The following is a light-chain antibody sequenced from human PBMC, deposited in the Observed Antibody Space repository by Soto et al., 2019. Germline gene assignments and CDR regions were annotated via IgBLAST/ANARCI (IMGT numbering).Light chain of an antibody. CDR3: AAWDDSLSAV. Sequence: QLVLTQPPSASGTAGQRVTISCSGSSSNIGSNYVYWYQQLPGTAPKLLIYRNNQRPSGVPDRFSGSKSGTSASLAISGLRSEDEADYYCAAWDDSLSAVFGGGTKLTVL. J-gene: IGLJ3*02. V-gene: IGLV1-47*01. CDR1: SSNIGSNY. CDR2: RNN.